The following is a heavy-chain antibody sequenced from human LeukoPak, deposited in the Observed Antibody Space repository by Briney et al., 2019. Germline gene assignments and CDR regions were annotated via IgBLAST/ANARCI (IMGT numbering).Heavy chain of an antibody. Sequence: SETLSLTCTVSGGSISSGGYYWSWIRQHPGKGLEWIGYIYYSGSTNYNPSLKSRVTISVDTSKNQFSLKLSSVTAADTAVYYCARDSTGYDILTGSVSRIFDIWGQGTMVTVSS. V-gene: IGHV4-61*08. D-gene: IGHD3-9*01. J-gene: IGHJ3*02. CDR1: GGSISSGGYY. CDR3: ARDSTGYDILTGSVSRIFDI. CDR2: IYYSGST.